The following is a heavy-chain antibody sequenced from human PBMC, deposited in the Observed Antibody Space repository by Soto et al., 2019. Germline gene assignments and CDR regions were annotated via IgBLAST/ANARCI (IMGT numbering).Heavy chain of an antibody. J-gene: IGHJ4*02. Sequence: ASVKVSCKASGYTFTSYAIHWVRQAPGQRLEWMGWINAGNGDTKYSQKFQDRVTITRDTSASTAYMELSSLRSEDTAVYYCARAQGGYSGSYRFDYWGQGILVTVSS. CDR1: GYTFTSYA. V-gene: IGHV1-3*01. CDR2: INAGNGDT. D-gene: IGHD1-26*01. CDR3: ARAQGGYSGSYRFDY.